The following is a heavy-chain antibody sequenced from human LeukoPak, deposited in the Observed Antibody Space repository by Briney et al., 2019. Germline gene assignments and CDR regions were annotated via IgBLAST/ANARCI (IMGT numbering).Heavy chain of an antibody. V-gene: IGHV1-46*01. CDR2: INPGGGGA. D-gene: IGHD3-10*01. CDR3: ARDGERVGRITMVRGVTDFDY. CDR1: GYSFTSYN. J-gene: IGHJ4*02. Sequence: ASVKVSCKASGYSFTSYNIHWVRQASGQGLEWMGIINPGGGGASYAQKFQGRVTMTRDTSTSTVDMGLSSLRSEDTAVYYCARDGERVGRITMVRGVTDFDYWGQGTQVTVSS.